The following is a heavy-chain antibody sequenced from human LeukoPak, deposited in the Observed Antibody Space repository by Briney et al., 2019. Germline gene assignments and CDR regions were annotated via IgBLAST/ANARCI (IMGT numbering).Heavy chain of an antibody. J-gene: IGHJ3*02. D-gene: IGHD3-16*01. CDR3: ARSPFAASNAFDI. CDR2: ISSNGGST. V-gene: IGHV3-64*01. CDR1: GFTFSSYA. Sequence: GGSLRLSCAASGFTFSSYAMHWVRQAPGKGVEYVSSISSNGGSTYYANSLKGRFTISRDNSKNTLYLQMGSLSAEDMAVYYCARSPFAASNAFDIWGQGTMVTVSS.